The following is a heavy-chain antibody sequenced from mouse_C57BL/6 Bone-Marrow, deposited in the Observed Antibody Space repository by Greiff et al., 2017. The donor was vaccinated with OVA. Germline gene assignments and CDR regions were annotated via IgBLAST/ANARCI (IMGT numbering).Heavy chain of an antibody. CDR1: GYTFTSYW. D-gene: IGHD2-1*01. J-gene: IGHJ4*01. Sequence: QVQLQQPGAELVKPGASVKLSYKASGYTFTSYWMHWVKQRPGQGLEWIGMIHPNSGSTNYNEKFKSKATLTVDKSSSTAYMQLSSLTSEDSAVYYCARRFLLWSMDYWGQGTSVTVSS. V-gene: IGHV1-64*01. CDR2: IHPNSGST. CDR3: ARRFLLWSMDY.